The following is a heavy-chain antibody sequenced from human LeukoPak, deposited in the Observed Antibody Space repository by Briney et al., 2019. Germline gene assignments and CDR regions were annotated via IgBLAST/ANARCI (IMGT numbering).Heavy chain of an antibody. D-gene: IGHD6-19*01. J-gene: IGHJ4*02. CDR3: ARGLRGWGLNSD. CDR1: GFTFSSYS. V-gene: IGHV3-21*01. Sequence: GGSPRLSCAASGFTFSSYSMNWVRQAPGKGLEWVSSISSSSSYIYYADSVKGRFTISRDNAKNSLYLQMNSLRAKDTAVYYCARGLRGWGLNSDWGQGTLVTVSS. CDR2: ISSSSSYI.